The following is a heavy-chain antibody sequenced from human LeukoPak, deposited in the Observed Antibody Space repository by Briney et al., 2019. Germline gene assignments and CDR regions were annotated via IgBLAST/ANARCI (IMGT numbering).Heavy chain of an antibody. V-gene: IGHV4-4*07. D-gene: IGHD3-10*01. CDR3: ARDSSGMRLARGPYYYYGMDV. CDR2: IYTSGST. CDR1: GGSISSYY. Sequence: SETLSLTCTVSGGSISSYYWSWIRQPAGKGLEWIGRIYTSGSTNYNPSLKSRVTMSVDTSKNQFSLKLSSVTAADTAVYYCARDSSGMRLARGPYYYYGMDVWGQGTTVTVSS. J-gene: IGHJ6*02.